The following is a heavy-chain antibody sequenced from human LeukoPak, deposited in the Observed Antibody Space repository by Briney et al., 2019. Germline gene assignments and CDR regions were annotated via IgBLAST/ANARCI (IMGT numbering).Heavy chain of an antibody. CDR3: ARKMYDSSGYMVKTIDY. V-gene: IGHV3-30-3*01. CDR1: GFTFSSYA. D-gene: IGHD3-22*01. CDR2: ISYDGSNK. J-gene: IGHJ4*02. Sequence: GGSLRLSCAASGFTFSSYAMHWVRQAPGKGLEWVAVISYDGSNKYYADSVKGRFTISRDNSKNTLYLQMNSLRAEDTAVYYCARKMYDSSGYMVKTIDYWGQGTLVTVSS.